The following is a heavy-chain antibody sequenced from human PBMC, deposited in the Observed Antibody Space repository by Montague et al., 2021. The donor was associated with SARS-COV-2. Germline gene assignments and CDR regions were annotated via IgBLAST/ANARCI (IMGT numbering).Heavy chain of an antibody. CDR2: ISSSGSTI. J-gene: IGHJ4*02. D-gene: IGHD6-19*01. CDR3: ARDGALYSSGWWGGDFDY. V-gene: IGHV3-48*03. Sequence: SLRLSCAASGFTFSSYEMNWVRQAPGKGLEWVSYISSSGSTIYYADSVKVRFTISRDNAKNSLYLQMNSLRAEDTAVYYCARDGALYSSGWWGGDFDYWGQGTLVTVSS. CDR1: GFTFSSYE.